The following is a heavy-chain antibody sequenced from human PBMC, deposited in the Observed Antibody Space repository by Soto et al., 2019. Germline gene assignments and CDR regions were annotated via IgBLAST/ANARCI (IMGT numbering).Heavy chain of an antibody. CDR1: GGTFSRHA. CDR2: IIPICGTA. Sequence: QVQLVQSGAEVRKPGSSVKVSCKASGGTFSRHAISWVRQAPGQGLEWMGGIIPICGTANHAQKFQGRVTIIADESTSTVYMELSSLRSEDTAMYYCARGWGYDSNDYYYAYWGQGPLVIVSS. CDR3: ARGWGYDSNDYYYAY. J-gene: IGHJ4*02. V-gene: IGHV1-69*01. D-gene: IGHD3-22*01.